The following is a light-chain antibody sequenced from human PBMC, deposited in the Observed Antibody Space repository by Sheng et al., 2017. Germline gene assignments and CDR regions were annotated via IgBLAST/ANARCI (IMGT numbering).Light chain of an antibody. V-gene: IGKV1D-16*01. CDR2: DAS. CDR3: HQYNNYSWT. CDR1: QGISTW. J-gene: IGKJ1*01. Sequence: QLTQSPSSLSASVGDRVTITCRASQGISTWLAWYQQKPGKAPKLLIYDASSLQSGVPSRFTGSGSGTDFTLTISGLQPDDFATYYCHQYNNYSWTFGQGTKVEIK.